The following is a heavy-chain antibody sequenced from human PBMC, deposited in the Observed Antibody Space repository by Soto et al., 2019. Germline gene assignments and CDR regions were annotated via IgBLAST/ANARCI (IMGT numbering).Heavy chain of an antibody. CDR2: IYYSGST. Sequence: QVQLQESGPGLVKSSQTLSLTCTVSGGSISSDGNYWSWIRQHPGKGLEWIGYIYYSGSTYYNPSLKSRVTISVVTSKNQCSLKLNSVTAADTAVYYCARARMVRGIIYYYGMDVWGQGTTVTVSS. V-gene: IGHV4-31*03. J-gene: IGHJ6*02. D-gene: IGHD3-10*01. CDR1: GGSISSDGNY. CDR3: ARARMVRGIIYYYGMDV.